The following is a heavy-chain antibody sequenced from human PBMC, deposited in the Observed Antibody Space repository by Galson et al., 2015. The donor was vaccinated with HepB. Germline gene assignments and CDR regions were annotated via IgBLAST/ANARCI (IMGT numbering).Heavy chain of an antibody. J-gene: IGHJ4*02. CDR2: MNPNSGNT. Sequence: SVKVSCKASGYTFTSYDINWVRQATGQGLEWMGWMNPNSGNTGYAQKFQGRVTMTRNTSISTAYMELSSLRSEDTAVYYCARVPSNGKLRGRYYLDYWGQGTLVTVSS. CDR3: ARVPSNGKLRGRYYLDY. V-gene: IGHV1-8*01. CDR1: GYTFTSYD. D-gene: IGHD3-10*01.